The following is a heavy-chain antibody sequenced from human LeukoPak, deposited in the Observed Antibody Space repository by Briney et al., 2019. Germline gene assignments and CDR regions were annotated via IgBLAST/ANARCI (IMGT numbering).Heavy chain of an antibody. Sequence: GGSLRLSCAASGFTFSSYSMNWVRQAPGKGLEWVSSISSSSSYIYYADSVKGRFTISRDNAKNSLYLQMNSLRAEETAVYYYASLGGSGWSVGGYYYGMDVWGQGTTVTVSS. D-gene: IGHD6-19*01. CDR2: ISSSSSYI. J-gene: IGHJ6*02. CDR3: ASLGGSGWSVGGYYYGMDV. V-gene: IGHV3-21*01. CDR1: GFTFSSYS.